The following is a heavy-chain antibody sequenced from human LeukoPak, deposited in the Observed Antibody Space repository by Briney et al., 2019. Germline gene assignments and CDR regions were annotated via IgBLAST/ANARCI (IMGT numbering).Heavy chain of an antibody. Sequence: GGSLRLSCAASGFTFSSYDIHWVRQATGKGLEWVSAIGTAGDTYYPGSVKGRFTISRENAKNSLYLQMNSLRAGDTAVYYCASGRPDYGMDVWGQGTTVTVSS. V-gene: IGHV3-13*04. CDR2: IGTAGDT. CDR3: ASGRPDYGMDV. CDR1: GFTFSSYD. J-gene: IGHJ6*02.